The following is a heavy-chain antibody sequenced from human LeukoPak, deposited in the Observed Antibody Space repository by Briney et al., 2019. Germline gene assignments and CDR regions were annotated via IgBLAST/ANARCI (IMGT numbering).Heavy chain of an antibody. J-gene: IGHJ6*02. Sequence: GGSLRLSCAASGFTFSSYAMHWVRQAPGKGLEWVTVISYDGSNKYYADFVKGRFTTSRDNSKNTLYLQMNSLRPEDTAVYYCARDSITGTSYYYYGMDVWGQGTTVTVSS. CDR3: ARDSITGTSYYYYGMDV. V-gene: IGHV3-30-3*01. CDR1: GFTFSSYA. CDR2: ISYDGSNK. D-gene: IGHD1-7*01.